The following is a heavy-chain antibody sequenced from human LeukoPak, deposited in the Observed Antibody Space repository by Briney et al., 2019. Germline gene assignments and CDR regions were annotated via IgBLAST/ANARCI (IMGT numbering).Heavy chain of an antibody. CDR2: INPHTGAT. V-gene: IGHV1-2*02. J-gene: IGHJ3*02. CDR1: GYTFSDYY. CDR3: ARGGYCSGGSCVFDI. D-gene: IGHD2-15*01. Sequence: GASVKVSCEASGYTFSDYYIHWVRQAPGQGLQWMGWINPHTGATHYAQKFQGRATMTTDASVTTAYMELSSLRSEDTAVYYCARGGYCSGGSCVFDIWGQGTMVTVSS.